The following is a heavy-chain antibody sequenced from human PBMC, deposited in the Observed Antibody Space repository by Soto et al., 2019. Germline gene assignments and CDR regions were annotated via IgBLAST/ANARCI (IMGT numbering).Heavy chain of an antibody. D-gene: IGHD1-1*01. Sequence: SETLSLTCTLSGGSVRAPDWWNWVRQSPDKGLEWIAEVHISGHSNYNPSLRSRVSVSIDSSKNQFYLNLNSVTAADTAIYYCARVRQGCSANNCYFDPWGQGTQVTVS. CDR3: ARVRQGCSANNCYFDP. J-gene: IGHJ5*01. CDR1: GGSVRAPDW. V-gene: IGHV4-4*02. CDR2: VHISGHS.